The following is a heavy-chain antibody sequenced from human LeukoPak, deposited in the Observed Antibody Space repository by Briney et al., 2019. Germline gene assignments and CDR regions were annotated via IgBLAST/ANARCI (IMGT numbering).Heavy chain of an antibody. Sequence: GASVKVSFKASGGTFSSYAISWVRQAPGQGLEWMGGIIPIFGTANYAQKFQGRVTITTDESTSTAYMELSSLRSEDTAVYYCASSPPLGIAARLRKSYYYYYYMDVWGKGTTVAVSS. J-gene: IGHJ6*03. V-gene: IGHV1-69*05. D-gene: IGHD6-6*01. CDR2: IIPIFGTA. CDR1: GGTFSSYA. CDR3: ASSPPLGIAARLRKSYYYYYYMDV.